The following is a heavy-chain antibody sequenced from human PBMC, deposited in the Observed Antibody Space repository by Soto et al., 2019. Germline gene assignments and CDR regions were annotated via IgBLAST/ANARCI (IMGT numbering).Heavy chain of an antibody. CDR1: GFTVSSYA. CDR2: ISGSGGST. J-gene: IGHJ6*02. Sequence: EVQLLESGGGLVQPGGSLRRSCAASGFTVSSYAMSLVRQAPGKGLEGVSAISGSGGSTYYVDSVKGRFTISRDNSKIMLYMQMTSLRAKDTAVYYCAKDWEALVRGVLMDVWGQGTTVTGSS. CDR3: AKDWEALVRGVLMDV. D-gene: IGHD3-10*01. V-gene: IGHV3-23*01.